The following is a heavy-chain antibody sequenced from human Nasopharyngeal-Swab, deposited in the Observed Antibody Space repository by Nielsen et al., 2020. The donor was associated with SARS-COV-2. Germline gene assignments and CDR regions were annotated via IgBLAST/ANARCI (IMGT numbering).Heavy chain of an antibody. V-gene: IGHV3-23*01. Sequence: GESLRLSCAASGFTFNNYAMTWVRQAPGKGLEWVSTIGGSGGSTYYADSVKGRFTISRDNSKNTLYLQMNILRAEDTALYYCAKNFYGSGSYLVSWGQGTLVTVSS. D-gene: IGHD3-10*01. CDR1: GFTFNNYA. J-gene: IGHJ4*02. CDR2: IGGSGGST. CDR3: AKNFYGSGSYLVS.